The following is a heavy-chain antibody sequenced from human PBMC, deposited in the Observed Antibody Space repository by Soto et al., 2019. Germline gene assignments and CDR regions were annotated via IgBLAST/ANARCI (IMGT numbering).Heavy chain of an antibody. CDR2: INHSGST. D-gene: IGHD3-16*02. V-gene: IGHV4-34*01. CDR3: ARGRFADYIWGSYRYRSDAFDI. Sequence: SETLSLTCAVYGGSFSGYYWSWIRQPPGKGLEWIGEINHSGSTNYNPSLKSRVTISVDTSKNQFSLKLSSVTAADTAVYYCARGRFADYIWGSYRYRSDAFDIWGQGTMVTVSS. J-gene: IGHJ3*02. CDR1: GGSFSGYY.